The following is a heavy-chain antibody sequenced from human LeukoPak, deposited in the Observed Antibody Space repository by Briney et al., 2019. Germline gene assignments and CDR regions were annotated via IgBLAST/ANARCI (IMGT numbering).Heavy chain of an antibody. Sequence: PSETLSLTCAVYGESFSGYYWSWIRQPPGKGLEWIGEINHSGSTNYNPSLKSRVTISVDTSKNQFALKLSSVTAADTAVYYCARVYGDSPSDYYYYYMDVWGKGTTVTVSS. J-gene: IGHJ6*03. CDR3: ARVYGDSPSDYYYYYMDV. CDR2: INHSGST. V-gene: IGHV4-34*01. CDR1: GESFSGYY. D-gene: IGHD4-17*01.